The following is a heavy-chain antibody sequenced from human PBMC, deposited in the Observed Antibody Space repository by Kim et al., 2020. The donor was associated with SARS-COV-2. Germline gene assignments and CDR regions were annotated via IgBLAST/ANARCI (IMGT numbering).Heavy chain of an antibody. CDR1: GGSISSGGYS. D-gene: IGHD2-15*01. CDR3: ARAPSGYCSGGSCPDAFDI. J-gene: IGHJ3*02. Sequence: SETLSLTCAVSGGSISSGGYSWSWIRQPPGKGLEWIGYIYHSGSTYYNPSLKSRVTISVDRSKNQFSLKLSSVTAADTAVYYCARAPSGYCSGGSCPDAFDIWGQGTMVTVSS. CDR2: IYHSGST. V-gene: IGHV4-30-2*01.